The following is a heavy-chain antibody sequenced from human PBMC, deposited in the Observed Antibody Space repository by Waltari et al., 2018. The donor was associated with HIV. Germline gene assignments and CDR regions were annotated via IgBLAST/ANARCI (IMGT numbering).Heavy chain of an antibody. CDR2: VNHFGNA. CDR3: AKGLRGSGWSPYVDV. D-gene: IGHD6-19*01. CDR1: GGSFGDCY. V-gene: IGHV4-34*01. J-gene: IGHJ2*01. Sequence: QEQLQQWGAAVLKPSETLSLTRAVYGGSFGDCYWTWIRQPPGKGLEGIGEVNHFGNASHTGSFTMGLTISVVMSKKRFSLVLMSVTAADTTVYYCAKGLRGSGWSPYVDVWGRGTLVTVSA.